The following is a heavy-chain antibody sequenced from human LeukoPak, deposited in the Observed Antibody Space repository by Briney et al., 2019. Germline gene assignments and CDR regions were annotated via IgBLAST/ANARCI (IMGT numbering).Heavy chain of an antibody. CDR1: GFTFSSYW. J-gene: IGHJ5*02. V-gene: IGHV3-74*01. Sequence: GGSLRLSCAASGFTFSSYWMHWVRQAPGKGLVWVSRINSDGSITSYADSVKGRFTISRDNAKNTLYLQMNSLRAEDTAVYYCARTHSTDYSNWFDPWGQGTLVTVSS. CDR2: INSDGSIT. CDR3: ARTHSTDYSNWFDP. D-gene: IGHD4-11*01.